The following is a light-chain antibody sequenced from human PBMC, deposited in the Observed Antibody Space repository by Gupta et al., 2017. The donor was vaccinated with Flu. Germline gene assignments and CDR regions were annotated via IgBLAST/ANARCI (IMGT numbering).Light chain of an antibody. V-gene: IGLV3-1*01. J-gene: IGLJ2*01. CDR1: QLGGKY. Sequence: SYAVTQPPSVSVSPGQTASITCSGDQLGGKYVCWYQQKPGQSPVLVIYQDTKRPSGIPERFSGSNSGSTATLTISVTQARDEADYYCQAWDASTAYVVFGGGTKLTV. CDR2: QDT. CDR3: QAWDASTAYVV.